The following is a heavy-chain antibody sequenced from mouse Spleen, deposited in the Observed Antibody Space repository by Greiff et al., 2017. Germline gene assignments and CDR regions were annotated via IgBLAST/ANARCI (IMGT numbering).Heavy chain of an antibody. CDR1: GFTFSDYY. D-gene: IGHD2-12*01. CDR3: ARDRGHYNYFDY. J-gene: IGHJ2*01. Sequence: EVQLVQSGGGLVKPGGSLKLSCAASGFTFSDYYMYWVRQTPEHRLEWVATIRDGGSYTYYPDSVKGRFTFSRDTAKNNLYLQMSSLKSEDTAMYYCARDRGHYNYFDYWGQGTTLTVSS. CDR2: IRDGGSYT. V-gene: IGHV5-4*02.